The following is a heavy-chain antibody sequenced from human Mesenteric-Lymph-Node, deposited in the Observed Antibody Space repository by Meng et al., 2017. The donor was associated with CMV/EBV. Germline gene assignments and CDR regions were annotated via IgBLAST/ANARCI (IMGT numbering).Heavy chain of an antibody. CDR1: GFTFSSYW. D-gene: IGHD5-18*01. CDR3: ARETAGKYSYGPGGAFDI. V-gene: IGHV3-74*01. Sequence: GESLKISCAASGFTFSSYWMHWVRQAPGKGLVWVSRINSDGSSTSYADSVKGRFTISRDNAKNSLYLQMNSLRAEDTAVYYCARETAGKYSYGPGGAFDIWGQGTMVTVSS. CDR2: INSDGSST. J-gene: IGHJ3*02.